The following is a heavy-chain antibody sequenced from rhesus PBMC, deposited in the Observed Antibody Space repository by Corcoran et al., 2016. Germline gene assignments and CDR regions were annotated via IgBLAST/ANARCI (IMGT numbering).Heavy chain of an antibody. CDR3: ARESYGFDY. CDR2: IFSSPETT. D-gene: IGHD5-36*01. CDR1: GGSISSYNC. V-gene: IGHV4S12*01. J-gene: IGHJ4*01. Sequence: QVQLQESGPGLVQHSETRSLTCAVSGGSISSYNCWNWIRQPPGKGLEWIGGIFSSPETTNYNTYLKKRGTISKDTAKNQFSLKLSSVTAADTAAYYCARESYGFDYGGQGVLVTVSS.